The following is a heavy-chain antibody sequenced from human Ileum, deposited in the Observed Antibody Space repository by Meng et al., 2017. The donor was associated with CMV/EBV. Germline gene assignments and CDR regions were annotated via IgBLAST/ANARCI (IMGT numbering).Heavy chain of an antibody. CDR2: IYYSGST. D-gene: IGHD6-6*01. CDR1: GGSIGSGDYY. V-gene: IGHV4-30-4*08. Sequence: VRLHGSGPGRVKPSQTLSRTCTGAGGSIGSGDYYWSWIRQPPGKGLEWIGYIYYSGSTYYNPSLKSRVTISVDTSKNQFSLKLSSVTAADTAVYYCARESELLRFDHWGQGTLVTVSS. CDR3: ARESELLRFDH. J-gene: IGHJ4*02.